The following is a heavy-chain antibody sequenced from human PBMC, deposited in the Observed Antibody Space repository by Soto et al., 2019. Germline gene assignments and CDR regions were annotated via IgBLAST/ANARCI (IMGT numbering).Heavy chain of an antibody. CDR1: GYSFTSYW. V-gene: IGHV5-51*01. CDR3: ARHPITDIVVVPAAIGWFDP. J-gene: IGHJ5*02. Sequence: PGESLKISCKGSGYSFTSYWIGWVRQMPGKGLEWMGIIYPGDSDTRYSPSFQGQVTISADKSISTAYLQWSSLKASDTAMYYCARHPITDIVVVPAAIGWFDPWGQGTLVTVSS. CDR2: IYPGDSDT. D-gene: IGHD2-2*01.